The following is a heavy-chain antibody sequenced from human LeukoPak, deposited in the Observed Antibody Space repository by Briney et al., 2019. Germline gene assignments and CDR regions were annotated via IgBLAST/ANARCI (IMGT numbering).Heavy chain of an antibody. CDR2: IAGSDGFT. J-gene: IGHJ4*02. V-gene: IGHV3-23*01. CDR3: VRSLDY. Sequence: GGSLRLSCAASGFPFSSYAMNWVRQAPGKGLEWVSVIAGSDGFTQYADSVKGRFTISRDNSKNTVYLQMNRLRVEDTALYYCVRSLDYWGQGTLVTVSS. CDR1: GFPFSSYA.